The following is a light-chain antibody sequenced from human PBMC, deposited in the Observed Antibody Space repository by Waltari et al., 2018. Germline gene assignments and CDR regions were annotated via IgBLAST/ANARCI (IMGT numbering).Light chain of an antibody. Sequence: EIVMTQSPATLSVSPGERATLSCRASQSVSSNLAWYQQILGQAPRPLIYCASTRAAGIPARFTGSGSATDFSLTISSMQSEDFAVYSCQQYNNWPGTFGQGTKVEIK. CDR1: QSVSSN. V-gene: IGKV3-15*01. J-gene: IGKJ1*01. CDR3: QQYNNWPGT. CDR2: CAS.